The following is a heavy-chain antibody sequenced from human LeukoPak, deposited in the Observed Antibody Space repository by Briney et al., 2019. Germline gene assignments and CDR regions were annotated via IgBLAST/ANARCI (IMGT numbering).Heavy chain of an antibody. CDR3: ARRLWRVRGVTPDY. CDR2: IYYSGST. J-gene: IGHJ4*02. CDR1: GGSISSSSYY. D-gene: IGHD3-10*01. V-gene: IGHV4-39*07. Sequence: SETLSLTCTVSGGSISSSSYYWGWIRQPPGKGLEWIGSIYYSGSTYYNPSLKSRVTISVDTSKNQFSLKLSSVTAADTAVYYCARRLWRVRGVTPDYWGQGTLVTVSS.